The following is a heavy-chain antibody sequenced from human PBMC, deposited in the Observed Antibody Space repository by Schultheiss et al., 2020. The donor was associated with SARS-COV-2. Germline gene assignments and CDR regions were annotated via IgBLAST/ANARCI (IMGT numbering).Heavy chain of an antibody. Sequence: GESLKISCAASGFTFSDYYMNWVRQAPGKGLEWVANIKQDGSEKYYVDSVKGRFTISRDNAKNSLYLQMNSLRAEDTAVYYCASAPNGDYPFAEYFQHWGQGTLVTVSS. CDR2: IKQDGSEK. V-gene: IGHV3-7*01. D-gene: IGHD4-17*01. J-gene: IGHJ1*01. CDR3: ASAPNGDYPFAEYFQH. CDR1: GFTFSDYY.